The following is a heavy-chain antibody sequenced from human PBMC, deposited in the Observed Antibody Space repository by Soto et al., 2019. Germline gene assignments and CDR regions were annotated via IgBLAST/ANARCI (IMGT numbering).Heavy chain of an antibody. V-gene: IGHV1-69*13. J-gene: IGHJ6*02. CDR1: GCTFSSYA. Sequence: ASVKVSCKACGCTFSSYAISWLGQAPGQGLEWMGGIIPIFGTANYAQKFQGRVTITADESTSTAYMELSSLRSEDTAVYYCAGQNTGIAHAGGMEVWGQGTTVTVSS. D-gene: IGHD6-13*01. CDR3: AGQNTGIAHAGGMEV. CDR2: IIPIFGTA.